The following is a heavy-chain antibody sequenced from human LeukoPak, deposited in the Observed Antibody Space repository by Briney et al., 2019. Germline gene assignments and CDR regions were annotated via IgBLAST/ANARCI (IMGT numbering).Heavy chain of an antibody. D-gene: IGHD3-10*01. CDR2: ISAYNGNT. V-gene: IGHV1-18*01. CDR3: ARDSDYYGSGSYYGNDY. Sequence: ASVKVPCKASGYTFTSYGISWVRQAPGQGLEWMGWISAYNGNTNYAQKLQGRVTMTTDTSTSTAYMGLRSLRSDDTAVYYCARDSDYYGSGSYYGNDYWGQGTLVTVSS. J-gene: IGHJ4*02. CDR1: GYTFTSYG.